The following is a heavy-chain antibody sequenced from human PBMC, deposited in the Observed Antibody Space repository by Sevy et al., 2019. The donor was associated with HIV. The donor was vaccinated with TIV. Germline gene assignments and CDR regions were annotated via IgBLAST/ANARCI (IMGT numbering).Heavy chain of an antibody. D-gene: IGHD2-2*01. V-gene: IGHV4-34*01. CDR3: ARHCGSTSCSHAFDI. CDR2: INHSGST. Sequence: ETLSLTCAVYGGSFSGYYWSWIRQPPGKGLEWIGEINHSGSTNYNPSLKSRVTISVDTSKNQFSLRLSSVTAADTAVYYCARHCGSTSCSHAFDIWGQGTMVTVSS. J-gene: IGHJ3*02. CDR1: GGSFSGYY.